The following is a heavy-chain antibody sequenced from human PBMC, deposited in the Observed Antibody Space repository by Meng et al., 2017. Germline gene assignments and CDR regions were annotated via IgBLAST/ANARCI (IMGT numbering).Heavy chain of an antibody. CDR2: VTHSGDII. Sequence: GGSLRLSCAVSGFPFSISAMTWIRQAPGKGLEWVSGVTHSGDIIYYAGSVKGRFTISRDNSKNTLYPQMSSLTAEDTAIYYCATDLITGTRYPTDYWGQGTLVTVSS. J-gene: IGHJ4*02. CDR3: ATDLITGTRYPTDY. V-gene: IGHV3-23*01. CDR1: GFPFSISA. D-gene: IGHD1-20*01.